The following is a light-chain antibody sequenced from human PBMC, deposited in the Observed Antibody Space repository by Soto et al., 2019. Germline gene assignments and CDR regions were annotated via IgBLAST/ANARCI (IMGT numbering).Light chain of an antibody. CDR1: RSNIGSYP. J-gene: IGLJ3*02. CDR3: ATWDDNLNGPV. CDR2: TND. Sequence: QLVLTQPPSASGTPGQRVTISCSGSRSNIGSYPENWYQQLPGTAPKLLINTNDQRPSGVPDRFSGSKSGTSASLAISGLQSDDEADYYCATWDDNLNGPVFGGGTKVTVL. V-gene: IGLV1-44*01.